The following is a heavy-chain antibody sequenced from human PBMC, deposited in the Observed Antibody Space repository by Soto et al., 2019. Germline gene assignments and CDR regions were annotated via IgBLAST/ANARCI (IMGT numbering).Heavy chain of an antibody. V-gene: IGHV2-5*02. CDR2: TFWDDDK. D-gene: IGHD5-18*01. CDR1: GFSLNTSGVG. Sequence: QITLKDSGPTLVKPTQTLTLTCTFSGFSLNTSGVGVGWIRQPPGKALEWLALTFWDDDKRYSPSLKTRLSITKDTSKNQVFLTMTNMDPVDTGTYYCVYRRPATATWFDPWGQGILVTVSS. J-gene: IGHJ5*02. CDR3: VYRRPATATWFDP.